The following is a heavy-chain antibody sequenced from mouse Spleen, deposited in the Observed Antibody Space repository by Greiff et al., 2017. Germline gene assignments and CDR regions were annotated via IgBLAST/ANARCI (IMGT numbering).Heavy chain of an antibody. Sequence: VQLQQSGPGLVAPSQSLSITCTVSGFSLTSYGVHWVRQPPGKGLEWLVVIWSDGSTTYNSALKSRLSISKDNSKSQVFLKMNSLQTDDTAMYYCARNGGLRRAMDYWGQGTSVTVSS. D-gene: IGHD2-4*01. CDR3: ARNGGLRRAMDY. V-gene: IGHV2-6*02. CDR1: GFSLTSYG. J-gene: IGHJ4*01. CDR2: IWSDGST.